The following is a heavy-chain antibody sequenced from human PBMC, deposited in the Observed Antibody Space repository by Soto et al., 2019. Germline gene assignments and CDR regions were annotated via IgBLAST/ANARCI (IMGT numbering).Heavy chain of an antibody. Sequence: LTCAISGDSVSSNSAAWNWIRQSPSRGLEWLGRTYYRSKWYNDYAVSVKSRITINPDTSKNQFSLQLNSVTPEDTAVYYCARVKAAGHYYYYYMDVWGKGTTVTVSS. CDR2: TYYRSKWYN. V-gene: IGHV6-1*01. CDR1: GDSVSSNSAA. D-gene: IGHD6-13*01. CDR3: ARVKAAGHYYYYYMDV. J-gene: IGHJ6*03.